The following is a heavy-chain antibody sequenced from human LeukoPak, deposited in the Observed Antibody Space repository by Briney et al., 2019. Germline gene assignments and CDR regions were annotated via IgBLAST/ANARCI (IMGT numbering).Heavy chain of an antibody. CDR2: INHSGST. CDR1: GGSFSGYY. V-gene: IGHV4-34*01. D-gene: IGHD1-26*01. J-gene: IGHJ4*02. CDR3: ARGGRVGGSYFC. Sequence: PSETLSLTCAVYGGSFSGYYWSWIRQPPGKGLEWIGEINHSGSTNYNPSLKSRVTISVDTSKNQFSLKLSSVTAADTAVYYCARGGRVGGSYFCWGQGTLVTVSS.